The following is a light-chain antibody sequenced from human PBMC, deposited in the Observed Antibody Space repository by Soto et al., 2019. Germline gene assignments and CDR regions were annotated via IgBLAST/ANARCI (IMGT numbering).Light chain of an antibody. J-gene: IGKJ4*01. CDR3: QQYGSSPLT. Sequence: DIQMTQSPSSLSASVGNRVTITCQASQDISSYLAWYQQKPGKAPKLLIYAASTLQSGVPSRFSGSGSGTEFTLTISSLQPDDFAVYYCQQYGSSPLTFGGGTKVDIK. CDR1: QDISSY. V-gene: IGKV1-27*01. CDR2: AAS.